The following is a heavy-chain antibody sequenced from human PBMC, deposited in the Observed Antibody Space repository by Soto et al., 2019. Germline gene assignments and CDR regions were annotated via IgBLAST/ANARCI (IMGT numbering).Heavy chain of an antibody. V-gene: IGHV6-1*01. CDR2: TYYRSKWYN. J-gene: IGHJ4*02. D-gene: IGHD1-1*01. CDR3: ASESRTQHDFGLDY. CDR1: GDSVSSNSAA. Sequence: KPSETLSLTCAISGDSVSSNSAAWNWIRQSPSRGLEWLGRTYYRSKWYNNYAVSVKSRIAINPDTSKNQFSLQLNSVTPEDTAVYYCASESRTQHDFGLDYWGQGTLVTVSS.